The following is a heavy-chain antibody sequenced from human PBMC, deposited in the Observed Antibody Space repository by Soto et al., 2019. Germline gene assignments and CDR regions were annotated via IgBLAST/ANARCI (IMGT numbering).Heavy chain of an antibody. Sequence: EVQLVGSGGGLVQPGGSLRLSCAASGFTFSSYDMHWVRQATGKGLEWVSAIGTAGDTYYPGSVKGRFTISRENAKNSLYLQMNRLRAGDTAVYYCARETGYSSSWFGFDIWGQGTMVTVSS. J-gene: IGHJ3*02. CDR1: GFTFSSYD. CDR2: IGTAGDT. D-gene: IGHD6-13*01. V-gene: IGHV3-13*01. CDR3: ARETGYSSSWFGFDI.